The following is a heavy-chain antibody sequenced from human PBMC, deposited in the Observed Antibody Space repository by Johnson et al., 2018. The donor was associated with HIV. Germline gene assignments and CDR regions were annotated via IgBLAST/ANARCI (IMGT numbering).Heavy chain of an antibody. D-gene: IGHD1-26*01. Sequence: VQLVESGGGLVQPGGSLRLSCAASGFTFSSYDMHWVRQTTGKGLESVSGIGTAGDTYYPGSVKGRFTISRDNSKNTLYLQMNSLRAEDTAVYYCARVRGGRENAFDIWGQGTMVTVSS. J-gene: IGHJ3*02. CDR2: IGTAGDT. CDR1: GFTFSSYD. V-gene: IGHV3-13*01. CDR3: ARVRGGRENAFDI.